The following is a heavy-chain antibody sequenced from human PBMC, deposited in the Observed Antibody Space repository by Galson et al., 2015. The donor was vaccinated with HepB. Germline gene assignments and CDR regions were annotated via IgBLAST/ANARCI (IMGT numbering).Heavy chain of an antibody. CDR1: GFTFSSYE. Sequence: SLRLSCAASGFTFSSYEMNWVRQAPGKGLEWVSYISSSGSTIYYADSVKSRFTISRDNAKNSLYLQMNSLRAEDTAVYYCARDGYNYWRDYWGQGTLVTVSS. CDR2: ISSSGSTI. J-gene: IGHJ4*02. D-gene: IGHD5-24*01. V-gene: IGHV3-48*03. CDR3: ARDGYNYWRDY.